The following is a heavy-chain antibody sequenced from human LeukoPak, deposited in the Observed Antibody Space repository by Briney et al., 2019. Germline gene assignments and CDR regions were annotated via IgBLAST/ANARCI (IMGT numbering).Heavy chain of an antibody. Sequence: GGSLRLSCAASGFTFRNHGMHWARQAPGKGLEWVAFIRYDGTNSYYADSVKGRFTVSRNNSKNTLYLQMNSLRAEDTAVYYCARDRGAIQYFDYWGQGTLVTVSS. J-gene: IGHJ4*02. D-gene: IGHD2-2*02. V-gene: IGHV3-30*02. CDR3: ARDRGAIQYFDY. CDR1: GFTFRNHG. CDR2: IRYDGTNS.